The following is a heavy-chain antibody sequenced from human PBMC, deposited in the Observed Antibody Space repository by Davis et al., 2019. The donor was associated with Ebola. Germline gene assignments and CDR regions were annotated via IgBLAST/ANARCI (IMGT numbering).Heavy chain of an antibody. D-gene: IGHD4-17*01. CDR2: ISAYNGNT. CDR3: ARDYGDYSLLVYYGMDV. J-gene: IGHJ6*02. CDR1: GYTFTSYG. V-gene: IGHV1-18*01. Sequence: ASLKVSCKASGYTFTSYGISWVRQAPGQGLEWMGWISAYNGNTNYAQKLQGRVTMTTDTSTSTAYMELRSLRSDDTAVYYCARDYGDYSLLVYYGMDVWGQGTTVTVSS.